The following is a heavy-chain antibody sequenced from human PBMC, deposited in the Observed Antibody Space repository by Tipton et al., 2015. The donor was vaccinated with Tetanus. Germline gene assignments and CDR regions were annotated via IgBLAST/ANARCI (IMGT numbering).Heavy chain of an antibody. J-gene: IGHJ3*01. D-gene: IGHD1-1*01. Sequence: EVQLVQSGAEEKKSGDSLTISCKASQYSFPTSWISWVRQMPGKGLEWMGMIFPADSDTRYSPSFQGHVTISADKSIDTAYIQWSSLKASDSAIYYCARHTLRNGNSRDPLDLWGQGTLVTVSS. CDR1: QYSFPTSW. CDR2: IFPADSDT. V-gene: IGHV5-51*01. CDR3: ARHTLRNGNSRDPLDL.